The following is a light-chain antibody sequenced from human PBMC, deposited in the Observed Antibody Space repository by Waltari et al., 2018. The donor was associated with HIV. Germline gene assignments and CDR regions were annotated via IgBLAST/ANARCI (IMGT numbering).Light chain of an antibody. CDR1: PGSVSTNSY. Sequence: QTVVTQEPLFSVCPGGTVPLTCVSSPGSVSTNSYPTWYQQTPGQAPRTLIYSTNTRSSGVPDRFSGSILGNKAALTITGAQADDESDYYCVLYMGSGVWVFGGGTKLTVL. J-gene: IGLJ3*02. CDR2: STN. V-gene: IGLV8-61*01. CDR3: VLYMGSGVWV.